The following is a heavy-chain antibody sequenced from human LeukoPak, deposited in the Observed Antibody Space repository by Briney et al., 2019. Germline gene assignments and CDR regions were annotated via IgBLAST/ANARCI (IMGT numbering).Heavy chain of an antibody. CDR3: ARTRYYYNSRSYGAPYYFDY. V-gene: IGHV4-59*08. J-gene: IGHJ4*02. Sequence: SETLSLTCTVSGGSISSYYWSWLRQPPGKGLEWLGYIYYSGSTNYNPSLKSRVTISVDTSKNQFSLKLSSVTAADAAVYYCARTRYYYNSRSYGAPYYFDYWGQGTLVTVSS. CDR2: IYYSGST. D-gene: IGHD3-10*01. CDR1: GGSISSYY.